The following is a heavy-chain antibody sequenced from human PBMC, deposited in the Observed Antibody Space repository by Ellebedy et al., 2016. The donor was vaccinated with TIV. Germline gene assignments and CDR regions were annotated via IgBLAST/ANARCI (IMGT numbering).Heavy chain of an antibody. J-gene: IGHJ4*02. CDR3: ARAPASGSYSRDY. Sequence: SQTLSLTCAISGDSVSSNSAAWNWIRQSPSRGLEWLGRTYYRSKWYHDYAVSVKSRITITPDTSKNQFSLQLNSVTPEDTAVYYCARAPASGSYSRDYWGQGTLVTVFS. CDR2: TYYRSKWYH. CDR1: GDSVSSNSAA. V-gene: IGHV6-1*01. D-gene: IGHD1-26*01.